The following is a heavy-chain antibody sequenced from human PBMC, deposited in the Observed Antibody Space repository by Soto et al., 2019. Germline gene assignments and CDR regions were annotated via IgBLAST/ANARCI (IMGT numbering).Heavy chain of an antibody. CDR2: ISYDGSNK. D-gene: IGHD4-17*01. V-gene: IGHV3-30*18. Sequence: QVQLVESGGGVVQPGRSLRLSCAASGFTFSSYGMHWVRQAPGKGLEWVAVISYDGSNKYYADSVKGRFTISRDNSKNTLYLQMNSLRGEDTAVYYCANPYGDHGYFDYWGQGTLVTVSS. CDR3: ANPYGDHGYFDY. CDR1: GFTFSSYG. J-gene: IGHJ4*02.